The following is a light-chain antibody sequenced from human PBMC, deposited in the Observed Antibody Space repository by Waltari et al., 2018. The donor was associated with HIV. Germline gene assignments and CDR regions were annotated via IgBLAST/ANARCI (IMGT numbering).Light chain of an antibody. Sequence: DIQMTQSPSTLSASVGDRVTITCRASQSISSWLAWYQHKPGKPPNLLIYKASSLESGVPSRFSGSGSGTEFTLTISSLQPDDFATYYCQQYHSYPYTFGQGTKLEIK. CDR3: QQYHSYPYT. J-gene: IGKJ2*01. CDR1: QSISSW. CDR2: KAS. V-gene: IGKV1-5*03.